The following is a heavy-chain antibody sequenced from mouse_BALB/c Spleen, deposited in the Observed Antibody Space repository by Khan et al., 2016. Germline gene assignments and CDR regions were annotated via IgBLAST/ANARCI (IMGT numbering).Heavy chain of an antibody. Sequence: QVQLQQPGAELVRPGASVKLSCKASGYTFTSYWMNWVKQRPEQGLEWIGRIDPYDSESHYKQKFKDKVILTVDKSSSTAYMHLSTLTSDDSAVYCCAAVNHGYCMDYWGQGTSVTVSS. CDR1: GYTFTSYW. V-gene: IGHV1-74*01. CDR3: AAVNHGYCMDY. J-gene: IGHJ4*01. CDR2: IDPYDSES. D-gene: IGHD1-2*01.